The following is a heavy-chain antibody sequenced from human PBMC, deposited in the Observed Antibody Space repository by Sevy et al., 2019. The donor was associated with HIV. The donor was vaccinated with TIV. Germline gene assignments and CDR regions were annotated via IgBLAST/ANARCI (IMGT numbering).Heavy chain of an antibody. CDR3: AREGCTKPHDY. J-gene: IGHJ4*02. V-gene: IGHV3-23*01. D-gene: IGHD2-8*01. CDR1: GFTFSKYS. CDR2: LSFGCGEI. Sequence: GRSLRLSCAASGFTFSKYSMSWVRQPPGKGLEWVSTLSFGCGEINYADSVKGRFTISRDNSNSSVYLQMNNLRPEDTAVYYCAREGCTKPHDYWGQGTLVTVSS.